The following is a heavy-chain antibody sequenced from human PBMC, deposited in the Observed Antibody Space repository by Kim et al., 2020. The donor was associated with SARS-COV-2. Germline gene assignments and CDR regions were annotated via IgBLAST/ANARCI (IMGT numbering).Heavy chain of an antibody. CDR2: INAGNGNT. CDR1: GYTFTSYA. Sequence: ASVKVSCKASGYTFTSYAMHWVRQAPGQRLEWMGWINAGNGNTKYSQKFQGRVTITRDTSASTAYMELSSLRSEDTAVYYCARGAGDIVATKYYYYYGMDVWGQGTTVTVSS. J-gene: IGHJ6*02. D-gene: IGHD5-12*01. V-gene: IGHV1-3*01. CDR3: ARGAGDIVATKYYYYYGMDV.